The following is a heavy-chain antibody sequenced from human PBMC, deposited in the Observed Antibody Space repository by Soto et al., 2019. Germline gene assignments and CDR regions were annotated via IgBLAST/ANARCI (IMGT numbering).Heavy chain of an antibody. J-gene: IGHJ6*02. V-gene: IGHV1-69*12. CDR3: SSSATDHYYYGMDV. CDR1: GGTFSSYA. Sequence: QVQLVQSGAEVKKPGSSVKVSCKSSGGTFSSYAISWVRQAPGQGLEWMGGITPIFGTPNYAQKFQGRVTITADEDXSTVYMELSSLRPEDTPVYYCSSSATDHYYYGMDVWAQGTTVTVSS. D-gene: IGHD6-25*01. CDR2: ITPIFGTP.